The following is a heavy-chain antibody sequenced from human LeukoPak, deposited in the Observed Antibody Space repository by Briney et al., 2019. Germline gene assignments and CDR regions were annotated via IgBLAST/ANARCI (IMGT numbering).Heavy chain of an antibody. D-gene: IGHD3-22*01. J-gene: IGHJ4*02. CDR2: MNPNSGNT. CDR1: GYTFTGYY. V-gene: IGHV1-8*02. Sequence: GASVKVSCKASGYTFTGYYIHWVRQAPGQGLEWMGWMNPNSGNTGYAQKFQGRVTMTRNTSISTAYMDLRSLRSDDTAVYYCARDQYYYDSSDYRNFDYWGQGTLVTVSS. CDR3: ARDQYYYDSSDYRNFDY.